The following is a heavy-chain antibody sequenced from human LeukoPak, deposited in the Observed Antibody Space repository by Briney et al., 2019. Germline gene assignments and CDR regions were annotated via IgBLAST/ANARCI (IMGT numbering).Heavy chain of an antibody. J-gene: IGHJ4*02. D-gene: IGHD2-15*01. CDR3: ARENCSGGSCSHRRYYFDY. Sequence: GYYXSWIRQHXGKXLEWIGYIYYSGSTYYNPSLKSRVTISVDTSKNQFSLKLSSVTAADTAVYYCARENCSGGSCSHRRYYFDYWGQGTLVTVSS. V-gene: IGHV4-31*02. CDR1: GYY. CDR2: IYYSGST.